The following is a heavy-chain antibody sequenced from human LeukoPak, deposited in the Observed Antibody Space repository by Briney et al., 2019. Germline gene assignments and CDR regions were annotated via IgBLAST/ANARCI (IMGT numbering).Heavy chain of an antibody. CDR1: GYTFNNYY. V-gene: IGHV1-2*02. D-gene: IGHD4-17*01. CDR3: AIGYSIYGAFDI. Sequence: ASMKVSCKASGYTFNNYYIHWVRQAPGQGLEWMGWINPNSGGPNYAQNFQGGVTMTRDTSITTAYMEFSSLRSDDTAVYYCAIGYSIYGAFDIWGQGTMVTVSS. CDR2: INPNSGGP. J-gene: IGHJ3*02.